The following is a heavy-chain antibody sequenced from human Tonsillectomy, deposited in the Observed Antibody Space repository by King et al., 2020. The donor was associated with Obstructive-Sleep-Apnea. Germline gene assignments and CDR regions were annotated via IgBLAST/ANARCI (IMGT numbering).Heavy chain of an antibody. CDR2: SSYDGSNK. D-gene: IGHD1-14*01. CDR1: GFTLSNNA. V-gene: IGHV3-30*04. CDR3: ARESTITDYYYGMDV. J-gene: IGHJ6*02. Sequence: VQLVESGGGVVQPGRSLRLSCAASGFTLSNNAMHWVRQAPGKGLEWGAVSSYDGSNKYYAGSVKGRFTLSRDISKNTLNLQMHSLRAEDTAVYYCARESTITDYYYGMDVWGQGTTVTVSS.